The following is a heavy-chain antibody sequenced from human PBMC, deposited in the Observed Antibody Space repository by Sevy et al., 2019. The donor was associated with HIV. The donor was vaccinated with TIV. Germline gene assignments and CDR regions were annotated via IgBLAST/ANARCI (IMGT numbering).Heavy chain of an antibody. D-gene: IGHD3-22*01. CDR2: IYTSGST. Sequence: SETLSLTCTVSGGSISSYYWSWIRQPAGKGLEWIGRIYTSGSTNYNPSLKSRVTMSVDTSKNQCSLKLSSVTAADTAVYYCARGDPYYYDSSGYYPFDYWGQVTLVTVSS. V-gene: IGHV4-4*07. CDR3: ARGDPYYYDSSGYYPFDY. J-gene: IGHJ4*02. CDR1: GGSISSYY.